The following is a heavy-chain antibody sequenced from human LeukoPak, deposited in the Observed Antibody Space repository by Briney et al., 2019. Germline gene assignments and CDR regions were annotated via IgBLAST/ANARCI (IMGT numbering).Heavy chain of an antibody. CDR2: ISWNSGSI. Sequence: GRSLRLSCAASGFTFDDYATHWVRQAPGKGLEWVSGISWNSGSIGYADSVKGRFTISRDNAKNSLYLQMNSLRAEDTALYYCAKEKRYCSGGSCYRPLDYWGQGTLVTVSS. D-gene: IGHD2-15*01. V-gene: IGHV3-9*01. J-gene: IGHJ4*02. CDR3: AKEKRYCSGGSCYRPLDY. CDR1: GFTFDDYA.